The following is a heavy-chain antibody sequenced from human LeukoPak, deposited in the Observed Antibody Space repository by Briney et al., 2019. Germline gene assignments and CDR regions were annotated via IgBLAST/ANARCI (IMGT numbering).Heavy chain of an antibody. CDR3: ARDRQYYFDY. V-gene: IGHV3-53*01. D-gene: IGHD4-11*01. Sequence: GGSLRLSCAASGFSVSSSYMNWVRQAPGKGLEWVSIIYRDGKTFYADSVKGRFTISRDNAKNSLYLQMNSLRAEDTAVYYCARDRQYYFDYWGQGTLVTVSS. CDR2: IYRDGKT. J-gene: IGHJ4*02. CDR1: GFSVSSSY.